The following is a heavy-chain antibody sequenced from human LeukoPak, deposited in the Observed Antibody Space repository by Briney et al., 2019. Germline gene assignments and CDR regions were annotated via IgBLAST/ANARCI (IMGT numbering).Heavy chain of an antibody. V-gene: IGHV4-59*01. CDR2: IFYSGST. Sequence: SETLSLTCTVSGSSLSSYYWTWIRQPPGKGLEWIGYIFYSGSTNYNPSLKSRVTMSVDTSKNQFSLKLNSVTAADTAVYYCARSGTLTGYLYWGQGALVTVSS. CDR1: GSSLSSYY. CDR3: ARSGTLTGYLY. J-gene: IGHJ4*02. D-gene: IGHD3-9*01.